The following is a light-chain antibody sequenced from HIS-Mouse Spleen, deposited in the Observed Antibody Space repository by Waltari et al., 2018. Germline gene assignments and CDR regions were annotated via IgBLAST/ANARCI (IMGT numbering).Light chain of an antibody. V-gene: IGLV3-10*01. CDR3: YSTDSSGNHRV. Sequence: SYQLTQPPSVAVSPAQTARITCSGDALPKQYAYWYQQKSGQAPVLVSYEDRKRPSGTPESFSGSSSGTMATLTISGAQVEDEADYYCYSTDSSGNHRVFGGGTKLTVL. CDR2: EDR. CDR1: ALPKQY. J-gene: IGLJ2*01.